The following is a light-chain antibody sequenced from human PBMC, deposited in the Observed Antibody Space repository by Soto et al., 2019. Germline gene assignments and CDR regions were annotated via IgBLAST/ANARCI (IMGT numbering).Light chain of an antibody. CDR2: AAS. V-gene: IGKV3-20*01. CDR1: QSVSSNY. CDR3: QRYHTSLPLT. Sequence: EIVLTQSPGTLSLSPGDRATLSCRASQSVSSNYLAWHQQKPGQAPRLIIYAASSRATGIPDRFSGSGSGTDLTLTISRLEPEDFAVYYCQRYHTSLPLTFGGGTKVEIK. J-gene: IGKJ4*01.